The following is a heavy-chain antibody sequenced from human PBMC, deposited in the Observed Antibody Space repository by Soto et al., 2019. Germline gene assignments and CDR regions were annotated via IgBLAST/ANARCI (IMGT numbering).Heavy chain of an antibody. V-gene: IGHV1-69*01. Sequence: QMQLIQSGAEVKKSGSSVKVTCKASGGTFSSDSISWVRQAPGEGLEWMGGVIPLFGTANYAQKFEGRVTITADESTSTAYMELRSLRSDDTAVYYCARVHMIVVVGERYHYKGLDVWGQGTAVTVSS. CDR3: ARVHMIVVVGERYHYKGLDV. D-gene: IGHD3-22*01. CDR2: VIPLFGTA. J-gene: IGHJ6*02. CDR1: GGTFSSDS.